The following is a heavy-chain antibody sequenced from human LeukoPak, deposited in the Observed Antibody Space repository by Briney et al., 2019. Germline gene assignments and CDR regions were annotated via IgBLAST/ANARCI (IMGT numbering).Heavy chain of an antibody. J-gene: IGHJ4*02. V-gene: IGHV1-69*04. CDR3: ARDGGDLEIDY. CDR2: IIPILGIA. D-gene: IGHD2-21*02. CDR1: GYTFTGYY. Sequence: SVKVSCKASGYTFTGYYMHWVRQAPGQGLEWMGRIIPILGIANYAQKFQGRVTITADKSTSTAYMELSSLRSDDTAVYYCARDGGDLEIDYWGQGTLVTVSS.